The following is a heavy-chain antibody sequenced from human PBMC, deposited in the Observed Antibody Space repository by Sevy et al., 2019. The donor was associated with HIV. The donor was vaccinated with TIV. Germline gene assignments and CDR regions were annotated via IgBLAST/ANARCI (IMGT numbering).Heavy chain of an antibody. CDR2: ISGSGGST. J-gene: IGHJ3*02. D-gene: IGHD6-19*01. V-gene: IGHV3-23*01. CDR1: GFTFSSYA. Sequence: RGSLRLSCAASGFTFSSYAMSWVRQAPGKGLEWVSAISGSGGSTYYADSVKGRFTISRDNSKNTLYLQMNSLRAEDTAIYYCPKGITVAGEIDAFDIWGQGTMVTVSS. CDR3: PKGITVAGEIDAFDI.